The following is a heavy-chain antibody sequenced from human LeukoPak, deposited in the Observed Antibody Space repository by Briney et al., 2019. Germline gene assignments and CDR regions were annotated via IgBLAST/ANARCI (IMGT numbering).Heavy chain of an antibody. CDR2: IYFSGGT. Sequence: SQTLSLTCTVSGASITNDDYYWSWIRQHPGKGLEWIGYIYFSGGTYYNPTLKSRASISVDTTKNQFSLKLSSVTAADTAVYYCARGMYCSSISCYGSYFDYWGQGTLVTVSS. CDR1: GASITNDDYY. J-gene: IGHJ4*02. CDR3: ARGMYCSSISCYGSYFDY. D-gene: IGHD2-2*01. V-gene: IGHV4-30-4*08.